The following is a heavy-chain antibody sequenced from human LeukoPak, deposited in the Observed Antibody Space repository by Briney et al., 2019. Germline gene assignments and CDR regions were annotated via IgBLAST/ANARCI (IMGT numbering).Heavy chain of an antibody. CDR3: AKDKNDYGDYYYMDV. D-gene: IGHD4-17*01. V-gene: IGHV3-30*02. Sequence: GESLRLSCAASGFTFSSYGMHWVRQAPGKGLEWVAFIRHDGNHKNCADSVKGRFTISRDNSKNTLSLQMNSLRAEDTAVYYCAKDKNDYGDYYYMDVWGKGTTVTVSS. CDR1: GFTFSSYG. CDR2: IRHDGNHK. J-gene: IGHJ6*03.